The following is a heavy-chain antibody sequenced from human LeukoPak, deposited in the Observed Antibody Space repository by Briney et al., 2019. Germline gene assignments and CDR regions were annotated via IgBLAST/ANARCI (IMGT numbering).Heavy chain of an antibody. CDR3: ARAPPIYHYYYGMDV. CDR1: GGSISNYC. Sequence: SETLSLICTVSGGSISNYCLNWIRQPPGKGLEWIGYIYYSGSTNYNPALKSRVTISGDTAKNEFSLKLTSVTAADTAVYYCARAPPIYHYYYGMDVWGQGTTVTVSS. J-gene: IGHJ6*02. CDR2: IYYSGST. V-gene: IGHV4-59*01.